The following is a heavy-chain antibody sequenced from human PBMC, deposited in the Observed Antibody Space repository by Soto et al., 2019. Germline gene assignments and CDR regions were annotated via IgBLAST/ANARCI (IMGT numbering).Heavy chain of an antibody. V-gene: IGHV1-18*01. D-gene: IGHD2-2*03. Sequence: VPVKVSCKDSRYTFTSYGISWPRQSHGQGLEWMGWISAYNGNTNYAQKLQGRVTMTTDTSTSTAYMELRSLRSDDTAVYYCARDRDGYCSSTSCSDYYYGMDVWGQGTTVTVSS. CDR2: ISAYNGNT. J-gene: IGHJ6*02. CDR3: ARDRDGYCSSTSCSDYYYGMDV. CDR1: RYTFTSYG.